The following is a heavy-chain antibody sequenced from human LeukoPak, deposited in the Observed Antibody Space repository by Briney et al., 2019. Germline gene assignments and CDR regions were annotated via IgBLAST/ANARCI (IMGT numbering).Heavy chain of an antibody. D-gene: IGHD5-18*01. CDR1: GGSISSGSYY. CDR3: ALRGGTAMASGRRWFDP. Sequence: PSETLSLTCTVSGGSISSGSYYWSWIRQPAGKGLEWIGRIYTSGSTNYNPSLKSRVTISVDTSKNQFSLKLSSVTAADTAVYYCALRGGTAMASGRRWFDPWGQGTLVTVSS. CDR2: IYTSGST. J-gene: IGHJ5*02. V-gene: IGHV4-61*02.